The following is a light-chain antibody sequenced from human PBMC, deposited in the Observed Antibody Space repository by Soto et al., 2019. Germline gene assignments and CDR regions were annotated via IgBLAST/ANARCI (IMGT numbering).Light chain of an antibody. J-gene: IGKJ1*01. CDR3: QQSYSILWT. Sequence: DIQMTQSPSSLSASVGDRVTITCRASQSISSYLNGYQQKPGKAPKLLIYAASSLQSGVPSRFSGSGSGTEFTLSITSLRPDDFATYYCQQSYSILWTFGQGTKVEIK. CDR1: QSISSY. V-gene: IGKV1-39*01. CDR2: AAS.